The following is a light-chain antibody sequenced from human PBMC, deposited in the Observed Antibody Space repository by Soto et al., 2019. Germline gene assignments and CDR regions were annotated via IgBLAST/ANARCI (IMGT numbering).Light chain of an antibody. V-gene: IGLV1-44*01. Sequence: QSVLTQPPSASGTPGQRVTISCSGRSSNIGSNSVNWYQQLPGTAPKLLIYSSNQRPSGVPDRFSGSKSGSSGSLAISGLQSEDEADYYCAAWDVSLNGFVFGTGTKLTVL. CDR2: SSN. CDR1: SSNIGSNS. J-gene: IGLJ1*01. CDR3: AAWDVSLNGFV.